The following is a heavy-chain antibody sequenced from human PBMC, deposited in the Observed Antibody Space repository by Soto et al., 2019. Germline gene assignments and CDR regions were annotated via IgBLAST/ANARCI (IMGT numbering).Heavy chain of an antibody. CDR2: ISAYNGNT. J-gene: IGHJ6*02. CDR3: AREGPAPYYYYGMDV. CDR1: GYSFTTYG. Sequence: QVQLVQSGGEVKKPGASVKVSCKTSGYSFTTYGISWVRQAPGQGLEWMGWISAYNGNTNYAQKLQGRVTMTTDTSTSTAYMELRSLRSDDTAVYYCAREGPAPYYYYGMDVSGQGSTVTVSS. V-gene: IGHV1-18*01.